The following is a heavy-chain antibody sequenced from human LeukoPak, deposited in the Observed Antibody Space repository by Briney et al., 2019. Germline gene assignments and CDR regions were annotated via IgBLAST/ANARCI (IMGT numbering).Heavy chain of an antibody. V-gene: IGHV1-69*01. CDR3: ARAHYDILTGASYYYYGMDV. CDR2: IIPIFGTA. D-gene: IGHD3-9*01. J-gene: IGHJ6*04. Sequence: SVKVSCKASGGTFSSYAISWVRQAPGQGLEWMEGIIPIFGTANYAQKFQGRVTITADESTSTAYMELSSLRSEDTAVYYCARAHYDILTGASYYYYGMDVWGKGTTVTVSS. CDR1: GGTFSSYA.